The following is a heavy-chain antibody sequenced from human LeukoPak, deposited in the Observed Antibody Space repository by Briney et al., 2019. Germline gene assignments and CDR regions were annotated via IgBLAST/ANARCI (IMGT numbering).Heavy chain of an antibody. CDR1: GFTFSSYG. CDR2: IWYDGSNK. Sequence: GRSLRLSCAASGFTFSSYGLHWVRQAPGKGPEWVAVIWYDGSNKYYADSVKGRFTISRDNTKNTLYLQMNSLRAKDTAVYYCAKKGSGWFFDYWGQGTLVTVSS. V-gene: IGHV3-33*06. D-gene: IGHD6-19*01. J-gene: IGHJ4*02. CDR3: AKKGSGWFFDY.